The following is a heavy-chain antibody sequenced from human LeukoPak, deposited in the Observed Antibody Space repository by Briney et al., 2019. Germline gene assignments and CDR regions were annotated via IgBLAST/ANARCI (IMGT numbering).Heavy chain of an antibody. CDR2: ISAYNGNT. J-gene: IGHJ3*02. CDR1: GYTFTSYG. V-gene: IGHV1-18*01. Sequence: ASVKVSCKASGYTFTSYGISWVRQAPGQGLEWMGWISAYNGNTNYAQKLQGRVTMTTDTSTSTAYMELRSLRSDDTAVYYCARDHSDYDILTATLENAFDIWGQGTMVTVSS. D-gene: IGHD3-9*01. CDR3: ARDHSDYDILTATLENAFDI.